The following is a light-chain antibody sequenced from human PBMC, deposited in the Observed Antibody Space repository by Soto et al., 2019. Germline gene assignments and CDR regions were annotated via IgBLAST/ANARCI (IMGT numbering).Light chain of an antibody. CDR1: SSNIGMNT. V-gene: IGLV1-44*01. CDR2: SNS. Sequence: QTVVTQPPSASGTPGQRVILSCSGSSSNIGMNTVDWYQQLPGTAPKLLIYSNSQRPSGVPDRFSGSESGTSASLAISSLQSEDEADYYCAAWDDRLNAVVFGGGTKLTVL. CDR3: AAWDDRLNAVV. J-gene: IGLJ2*01.